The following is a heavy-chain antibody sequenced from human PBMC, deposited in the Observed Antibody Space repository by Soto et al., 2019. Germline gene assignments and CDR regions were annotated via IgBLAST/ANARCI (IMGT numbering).Heavy chain of an antibody. CDR2: IYWNDVK. V-gene: IGHV2-5*01. CDR3: AHRGEFYGDYEDYWYFDL. D-gene: IGHD4-17*01. J-gene: IGHJ2*01. CDR1: GFSLTTSGVG. Sequence: QITLKESGPTLVKPTQTLTLTCTFSGFSLTTSGVGVGWIRQPPGKALEWLALIYWNDVKRYSPSLKSRLTITKDNSKNQVVLRLTNMDPVDTATYYCAHRGEFYGDYEDYWYFDLWGRGTLVTVSS.